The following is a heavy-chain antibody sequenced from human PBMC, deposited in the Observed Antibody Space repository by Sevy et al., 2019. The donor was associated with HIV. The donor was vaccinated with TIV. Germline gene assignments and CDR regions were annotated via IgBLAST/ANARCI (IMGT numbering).Heavy chain of an antibody. Sequence: GGSLRLSCAGSGFIFSNFWMTWVLQGPGKELEWVATINQHGSDKYYVDSVKGRFTISRDNAKNSVYLQMSSLRVEDMAMYYCASDYSWGQGTLVTVSS. J-gene: IGHJ4*02. CDR2: INQHGSDK. CDR3: ASDYS. V-gene: IGHV3-7*01. CDR1: GFIFSNFW.